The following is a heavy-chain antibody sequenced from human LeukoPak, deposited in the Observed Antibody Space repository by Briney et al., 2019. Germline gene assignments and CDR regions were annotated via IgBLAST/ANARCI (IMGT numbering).Heavy chain of an antibody. Sequence: GGSLRLSCAASGFTFSTSDMNWIRQAPGKGLEWVSHISSSGSTITYADSVKGRFTISRDNSKNTLYLQMNSLRAEDTAVYYCASTMVRGVDGRDYWGQGTLVTVSS. CDR3: ASTMVRGVDGRDY. V-gene: IGHV3-48*03. D-gene: IGHD3-10*01. CDR2: ISSSGSTI. J-gene: IGHJ4*02. CDR1: GFTFSTSD.